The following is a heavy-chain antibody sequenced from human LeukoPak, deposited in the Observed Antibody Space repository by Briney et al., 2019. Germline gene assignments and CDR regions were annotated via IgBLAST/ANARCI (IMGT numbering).Heavy chain of an antibody. CDR2: TSSDGDIK. J-gene: IGHJ4*02. Sequence: PGRSLRLSCTASGFTLSDYAFHWVRQAPGKGLEWVAVTSSDGDIKLYGDSVQGRFIISRDSHKNTLYLQMNNLRVEDTAVYYCARDSLPGSPDFLDYWGQGTLVTVSS. CDR3: ARDSLPGSPDFLDY. V-gene: IGHV3-30-3*01. D-gene: IGHD2-15*01. CDR1: GFTLSDYA.